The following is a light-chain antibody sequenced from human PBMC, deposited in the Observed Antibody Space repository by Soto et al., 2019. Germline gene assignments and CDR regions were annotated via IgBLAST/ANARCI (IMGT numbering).Light chain of an antibody. Sequence: ETVLTQSPGTLSLSPGERATLSCRASQDIRSNYLAWYRQTPVQAPRLLIYGASKRASGIADRFSGSGSGTDVTLIISRLEPEDFALYYCQQYDSSPWTFGQGTKVEIK. V-gene: IGKV3-20*01. J-gene: IGKJ1*01. CDR1: QDIRSNY. CDR3: QQYDSSPWT. CDR2: GAS.